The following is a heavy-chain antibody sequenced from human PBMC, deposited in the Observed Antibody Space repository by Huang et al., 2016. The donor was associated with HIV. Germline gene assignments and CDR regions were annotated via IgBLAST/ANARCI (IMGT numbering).Heavy chain of an antibody. CDR1: GGSITDSNYY. V-gene: IGHV4-39*01. Sequence: QLQLQESGPGLVRPSETLSLICTVSGGSITDSNYYWGWLRQPPGKGLAWIGRIYYSGDTDYNPSLKSRVTMSVETSKNRFSLDIRSVAVADTAIYYCARHFGSWSGYFDSWGQGTLVPVSS. J-gene: IGHJ4*02. CDR3: ARHFGSWSGYFDS. CDR2: IYYSGDT. D-gene: IGHD3-10*01.